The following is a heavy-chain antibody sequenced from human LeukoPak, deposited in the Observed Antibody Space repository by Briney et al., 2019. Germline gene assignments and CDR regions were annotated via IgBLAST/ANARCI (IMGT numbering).Heavy chain of an antibody. CDR2: INSDGSST. CDR3: ARGPPDYGDSIDY. J-gene: IGHJ4*02. V-gene: IGHV3-74*01. CDR1: GFTFSSYW. Sequence: GGSLRLSCAASGFTFSSYWMHWVRQAPGKGLVWVSRINSDGSSTSYADSVKGRFTISRDNAKNTLYLQMNGLRAEDTAVYYCARGPPDYGDSIDYWGQGTLVTVSS. D-gene: IGHD4-17*01.